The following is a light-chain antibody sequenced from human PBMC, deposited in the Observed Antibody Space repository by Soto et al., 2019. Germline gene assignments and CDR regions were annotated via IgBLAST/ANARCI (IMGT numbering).Light chain of an antibody. Sequence: DLPVAQSPSSVSASVGAGLSLTCRASRVISRWLAWFQQKPGKAPKLLTYAASSLQSGVPSRCSGRGSGTDFTLTISSLHPEDFATYYCQQSYRTPSITFGQGTRLEIK. CDR2: AAS. CDR1: RVISRW. V-gene: IGKV1D-12*01. CDR3: QQSYRTPSIT. J-gene: IGKJ5*01.